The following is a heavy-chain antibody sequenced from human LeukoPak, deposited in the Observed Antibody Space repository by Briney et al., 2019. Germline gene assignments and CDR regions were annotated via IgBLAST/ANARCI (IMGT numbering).Heavy chain of an antibody. J-gene: IGHJ4*02. D-gene: IGHD1-7*01. CDR3: AKASVTGTTYYFDY. V-gene: IGHV3-30-3*01. CDR1: GFTFSSYA. CDR2: ISYDGSNK. Sequence: GGSLRLSCAASGFTFSSYAMHWVRQAPGKGLEGVAVISYDGSNKYYADSVKGRFTISRDNSKNTLYLQMNSLRAEDTAVYYCAKASVTGTTYYFDYWGQGTLVTVSS.